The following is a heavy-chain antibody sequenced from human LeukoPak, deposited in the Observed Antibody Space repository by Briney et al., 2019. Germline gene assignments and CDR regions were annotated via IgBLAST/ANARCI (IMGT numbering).Heavy chain of an antibody. V-gene: IGHV3-7*01. J-gene: IGHJ5*02. Sequence: QPGGSLRLSCAAYGFTFSSYWMSWVRQAPGKGLEWVAHIKQDGSEKYYVDSVKGRFIISRDNAKNSLCLQMNSLRGEDTAVYYCARYASISGSRWLDPWGQGTLVTVSS. D-gene: IGHD3-22*01. CDR1: GFTFSSYW. CDR3: ARYASISGSRWLDP. CDR2: IKQDGSEK.